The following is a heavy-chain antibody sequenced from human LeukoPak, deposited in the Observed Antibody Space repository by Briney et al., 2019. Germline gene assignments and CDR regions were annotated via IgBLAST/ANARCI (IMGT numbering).Heavy chain of an antibody. D-gene: IGHD3-10*01. Sequence: GGSLRLSCAASGFTFSTYSMNWVRQAPGKGLEWVSSISSTSTYIYYADSVKGRFTISRDNAKNSLYLQMNSLRAEDTAVYYCARGLVGSGSYYPSYFDYWGQGTLVTASS. J-gene: IGHJ4*02. CDR3: ARGLVGSGSYYPSYFDY. V-gene: IGHV3-21*01. CDR2: ISSTSTYI. CDR1: GFTFSTYS.